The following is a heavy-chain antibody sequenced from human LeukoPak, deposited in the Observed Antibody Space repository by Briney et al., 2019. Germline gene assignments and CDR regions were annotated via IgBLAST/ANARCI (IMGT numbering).Heavy chain of an antibody. CDR3: ARDNSVRDEAWWFNP. CDR2: ISPSGSST. J-gene: IGHJ5*02. D-gene: IGHD5-24*01. Sequence: GASVKLSCKAFGYTFTGYWMHWVRQAPGQGPEWMGVISPSGSSTIYAQKFKGRVTLTRDTSTSTDYLELSSLRSEDTAVYYCARDNSVRDEAWWFNPRGQGTLVTVSS. V-gene: IGHV1-46*01. CDR1: GYTFTGYW.